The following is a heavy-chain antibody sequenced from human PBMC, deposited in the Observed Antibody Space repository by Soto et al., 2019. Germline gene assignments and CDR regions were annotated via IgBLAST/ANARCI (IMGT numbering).Heavy chain of an antibody. J-gene: IGHJ4*02. V-gene: IGHV3-30-3*01. CDR3: TTGYDILTGYSPRRLFY. Sequence: PGGSLRLSCAASGFSFSTYAMHWVRQTPGKGLEWVAVISYDGDHKYYTDSVKGRFTISRDDSKNTLYLQMNSLKTEDTAVYYCTTGYDILTGYSPRRLFYWGQGTLVTVSS. D-gene: IGHD3-9*01. CDR2: ISYDGDHK. CDR1: GFSFSTYA.